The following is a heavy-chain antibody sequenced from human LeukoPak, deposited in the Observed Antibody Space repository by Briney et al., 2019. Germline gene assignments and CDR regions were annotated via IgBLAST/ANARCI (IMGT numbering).Heavy chain of an antibody. CDR2: ISGSAGTL. CDR1: GFTFSNYE. CDR3: AREGNWNNFDY. J-gene: IGHJ4*02. Sequence: GGSLRLSCAASGFTFSNYEMNWVRQAPGKGLEWVSYISGSAGTLYYADSVKGRFTTSRDNAKKSLYLQMNSLRAEDTAVYYCAREGNWNNFDYWGQGTLVTVSS. D-gene: IGHD1-1*01. V-gene: IGHV3-48*03.